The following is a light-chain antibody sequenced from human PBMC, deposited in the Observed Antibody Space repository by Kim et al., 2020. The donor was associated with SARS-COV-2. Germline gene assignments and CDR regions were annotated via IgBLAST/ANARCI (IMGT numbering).Light chain of an antibody. CDR3: HQYHSAPRT. Sequence: DIVMTQSPDSLAVSLGERATINCKSSQSVLYTSSNKNYLAWYQQKPGQPPELLIYWASTRESGVPDRFSGSGSGTDFTLTISSLQAEDVAVYYCHQYHSAPRTFGQGTKVDIK. CDR1: QSVLYTSSNKNY. J-gene: IGKJ1*01. CDR2: WAS. V-gene: IGKV4-1*01.